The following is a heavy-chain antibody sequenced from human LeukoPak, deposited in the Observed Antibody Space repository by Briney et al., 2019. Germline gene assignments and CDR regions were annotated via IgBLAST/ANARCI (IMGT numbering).Heavy chain of an antibody. Sequence: SETLSLTCAVYGGSFSGYYWSWIRQPPGKGLEWIGEINHSGSTNYNPSLKSRVTISVDTSKNQFSPKLSSVTAADTAVYYCARGPSYYGSGSYKDYWGQGTLVTVSS. D-gene: IGHD3-10*01. J-gene: IGHJ4*02. CDR3: ARGPSYYGSGSYKDY. CDR1: GGSFSGYY. V-gene: IGHV4-34*01. CDR2: INHSGST.